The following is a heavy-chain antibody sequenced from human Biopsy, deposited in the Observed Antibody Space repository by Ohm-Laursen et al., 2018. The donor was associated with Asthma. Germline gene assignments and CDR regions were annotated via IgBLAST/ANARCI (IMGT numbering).Heavy chain of an antibody. Sequence: SLRLSCAASGFTLSNSGMHWVRQAPGKGLEWVAVGGSYYDGGLKYYADSVNGRFTVSRDDSKNTLYLQMNSLRPDDTAVYYCARDVMEWYLPAFDFWGQGTLVTVSS. CDR1: GFTLSNSG. J-gene: IGHJ4*02. V-gene: IGHV3-30*19. D-gene: IGHD3-3*01. CDR2: GGSYYDGGLK. CDR3: ARDVMEWYLPAFDF.